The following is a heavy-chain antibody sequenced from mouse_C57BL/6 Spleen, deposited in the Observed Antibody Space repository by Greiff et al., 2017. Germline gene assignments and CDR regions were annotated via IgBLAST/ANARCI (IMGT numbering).Heavy chain of an antibody. CDR1: GYTFTSYW. CDR2: IYPGSGST. J-gene: IGHJ3*01. CDR3: ASGDVYAWFAY. Sequence: QVQLQQPGAELVKPGASVKMSCKASGYTFTSYWITWVKQRPGQGLEWIGDIYPGSGSTNYNEQFKSKATLTVDTSSSTAYMQLSSLSSEDSAVYYCASGDVYAWFAYWGQGTLVTVSA. D-gene: IGHD2-2*01. V-gene: IGHV1-55*01.